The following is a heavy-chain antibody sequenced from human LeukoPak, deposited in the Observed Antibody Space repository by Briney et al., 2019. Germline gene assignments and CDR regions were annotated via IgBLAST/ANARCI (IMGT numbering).Heavy chain of an antibody. D-gene: IGHD5-12*01. V-gene: IGHV4-4*08. J-gene: IGHJ4*02. CDR1: GGSLSSYY. Sequence: SETLSLTCTVSGGSLSSYYWSWIRQPPGKGLEWIGYIYSTGSANYKPSLKSRVTLSVDTAKNPFSLKLNSVTAADTAVYYCARMGGYSGYATHWGQGTLVTVSS. CDR3: ARMGGYSGYATH. CDR2: IYSTGSA.